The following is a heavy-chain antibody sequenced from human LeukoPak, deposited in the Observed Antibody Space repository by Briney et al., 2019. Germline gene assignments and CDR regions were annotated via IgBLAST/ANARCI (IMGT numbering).Heavy chain of an antibody. Sequence: PGGSLRLSCAASGFSLSDYYMSWFRQAPGKGLEWVSYISSNYGSTNYADSVKGRFTISRDTAKKSLFLQMNSLRAEDTAMYYCARSYYYDISGYYSWGFWGQGTLVTVSS. V-gene: IGHV3-11*03. CDR3: ARSYYYDISGYYSWGF. CDR1: GFSLSDYY. J-gene: IGHJ4*02. D-gene: IGHD3-22*01. CDR2: ISSNYGST.